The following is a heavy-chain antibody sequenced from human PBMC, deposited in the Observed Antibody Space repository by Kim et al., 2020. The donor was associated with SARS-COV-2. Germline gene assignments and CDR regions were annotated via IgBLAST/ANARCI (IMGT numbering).Heavy chain of an antibody. D-gene: IGHD2-21*02. CDR3: AREPLAYCGGDCYWGDY. Sequence: SETLSLTCAVSGGSISSSNWWSWVRQPPGKGLEWIGEIYHSGSTNYNPSLKSRVTISVDKSKNQFSLKLSSVTAADTAVYYCAREPLAYCGGDCYWGDYWGQGTRVTVSS. V-gene: IGHV4-4*02. CDR2: IYHSGST. J-gene: IGHJ4*02. CDR1: GGSISSSNW.